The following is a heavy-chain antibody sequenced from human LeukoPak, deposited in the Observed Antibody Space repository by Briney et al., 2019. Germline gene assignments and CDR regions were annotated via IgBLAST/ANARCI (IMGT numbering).Heavy chain of an antibody. CDR3: AREVYGGNPGDY. J-gene: IGHJ4*02. Sequence: GGSLRLSCAASGFTFSNAWMSWVRQAPGKGLEWVGRIKSKTDGGTTDYAAPVKGRFTISRDDSKNTLYLQMNSLRAEDTAVYYCAREVYGGNPGDYWGQGTLVTVSS. D-gene: IGHD4-23*01. CDR2: IKSKTDGGTT. CDR1: GFTFSNAW. V-gene: IGHV3-15*01.